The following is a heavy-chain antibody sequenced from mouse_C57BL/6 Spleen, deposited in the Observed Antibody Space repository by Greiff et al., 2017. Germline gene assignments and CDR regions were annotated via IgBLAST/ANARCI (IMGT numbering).Heavy chain of an antibody. D-gene: IGHD3-2*02. Sequence: VQLQQSGPELVKPGASVKIPCKASGYTFTDYNMDWVKQSHGKSLEWIGDINPNNGGTIYNQKFKGKATLTVDKSSSPAYMELRSLTSEDTAVYDCAIDSSGYNAMDYWGQGTSVTVSS. CDR1: GYTFTDYN. CDR3: AIDSSGYNAMDY. J-gene: IGHJ4*01. CDR2: INPNNGGT. V-gene: IGHV1-18*01.